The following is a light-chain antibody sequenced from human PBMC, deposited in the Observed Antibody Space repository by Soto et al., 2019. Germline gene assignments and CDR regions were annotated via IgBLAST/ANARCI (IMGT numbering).Light chain of an antibody. CDR3: QHSYNNPWT. Sequence: IQLTQSPSSLSAYVGDRVTITCRASQDIAIYLAWYQQKPGEAPKLLIYAASNLQTGVPSRFSGSGSGTDFTLTISSLQPEDFATYFCQHSYNNPWTFGQGTKVDIK. CDR2: AAS. CDR1: QDIAIY. V-gene: IGKV1-39*01. J-gene: IGKJ1*01.